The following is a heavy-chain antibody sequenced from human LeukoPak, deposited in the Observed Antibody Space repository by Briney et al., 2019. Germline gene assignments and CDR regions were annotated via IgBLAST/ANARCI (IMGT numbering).Heavy chain of an antibody. CDR2: IYYSGST. J-gene: IGHJ4*02. V-gene: IGHV4-39*01. CDR3: ARHGTVTHRFDY. CDR1: GGSMSSSSYY. Sequence: PSETVSLTCGVSGGSMSSSSYYWGWIRQPPGKGLEWIGSIYYSGSTYYNPSLKSRVTISVDSSKNQCSLKLSSVTAADTAVYYCARHGTVTHRFDYWGQGTLVTVSS. D-gene: IGHD4-17*01.